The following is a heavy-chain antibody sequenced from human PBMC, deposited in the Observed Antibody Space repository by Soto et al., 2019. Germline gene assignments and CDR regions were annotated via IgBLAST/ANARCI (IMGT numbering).Heavy chain of an antibody. CDR1: GGSINSGDSY. Sequence: QVQLQESGPGLVRPSQTLSLTCTVSGGSINSGDSYWNWIRQHPEKGLAWIGYINYRGSTFYNPSLKSRIIISVDTSKNQFSLILSSVTAADTAVYYCARDAPGVAPYWGQGTLVPVSS. CDR2: INYRGST. J-gene: IGHJ4*02. CDR3: ARDAPGVAPY. V-gene: IGHV4-31*03. D-gene: IGHD2-15*01.